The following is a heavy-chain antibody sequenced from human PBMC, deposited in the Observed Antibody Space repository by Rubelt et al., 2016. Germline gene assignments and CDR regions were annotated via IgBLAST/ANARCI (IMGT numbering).Heavy chain of an antibody. CDR1: GYSFTSYW. Sequence: EVQLVQSGAEVKKPGESLRISCKGSGYSFTSYWISWVRQMPGKGLEWMGRIDPSDSYTNYSPAFQGHGTTAADKSISTAYLQWSSLKASDTAMYYCARIPGSGSSEINWFDPWGQGTLVTVSS. J-gene: IGHJ5*02. CDR3: ARIPGSGSSEINWFDP. V-gene: IGHV5-10-1*03. CDR2: IDPSDSYT. D-gene: IGHD3-10*01.